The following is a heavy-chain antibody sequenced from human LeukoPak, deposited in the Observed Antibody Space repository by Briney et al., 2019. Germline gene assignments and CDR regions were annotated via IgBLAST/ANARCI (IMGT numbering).Heavy chain of an antibody. J-gene: IGHJ5*02. Sequence: SVKVSCEASGGTFSSYAISWVRQAPGQGLEWMGGIIPIFGTANYAQKFQGRVTITADKSTSTAYMELSSLRSEDTAVYYCARGGVVPAARNWFDPWGQGTLVTVSS. V-gene: IGHV1-69*06. D-gene: IGHD2-2*01. CDR1: GGTFSSYA. CDR2: IIPIFGTA. CDR3: ARGGVVPAARNWFDP.